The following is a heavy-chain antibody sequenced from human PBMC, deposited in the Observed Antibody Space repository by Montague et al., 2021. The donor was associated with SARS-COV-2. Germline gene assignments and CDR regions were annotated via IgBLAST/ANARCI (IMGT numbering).Heavy chain of an antibody. Sequence: SLRLSCAASGITFSNYAVSWVRQPPGKGLEWVSTITGSGGRTYHADSVKGRFTISRDNSKNTLYLQMNSLRAEDTAVYYCAKLPYCIGGTCYSEDYWGQGTLVTVSS. V-gene: IGHV3-23*01. CDR3: AKLPYCIGGTCYSEDY. CDR2: ITGSGGRT. J-gene: IGHJ4*02. CDR1: GITFSNYA. D-gene: IGHD2-15*01.